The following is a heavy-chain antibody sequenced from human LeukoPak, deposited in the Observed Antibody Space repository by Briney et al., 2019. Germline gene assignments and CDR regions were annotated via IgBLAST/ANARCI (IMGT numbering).Heavy chain of an antibody. D-gene: IGHD2-15*01. CDR1: GFTFSSYS. CDR3: ARDGRGYCSGGSCFDDY. Sequence: PGGSLRLSCAASGFTFSSYSMNWVRQAQGKGLEWVSSISSSSSYIYYADSVKGRFTISRDNAKNSLYLQMNSLRAEDTAVYYCARDGRGYCSGGSCFDDYWGQGTLVTVSS. V-gene: IGHV3-21*01. CDR2: ISSSSSYI. J-gene: IGHJ4*02.